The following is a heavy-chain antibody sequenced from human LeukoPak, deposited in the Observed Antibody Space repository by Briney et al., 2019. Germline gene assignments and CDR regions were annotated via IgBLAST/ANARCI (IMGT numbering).Heavy chain of an antibody. V-gene: IGHV4-4*07. CDR3: AKGDYYDISGYFLDF. CDR1: GASISSFY. J-gene: IGHJ4*02. CDR2: IYTSGST. Sequence: SETLSLTCTVSGASISSFYWTWIRQPAGKGLEWIGRIYTSGSTNYNPSLKSRVTISVGKSENQFSLKLTSVTAADTAVYYCAKGDYYDISGYFLDFWGQGTLVTVSS. D-gene: IGHD3-22*01.